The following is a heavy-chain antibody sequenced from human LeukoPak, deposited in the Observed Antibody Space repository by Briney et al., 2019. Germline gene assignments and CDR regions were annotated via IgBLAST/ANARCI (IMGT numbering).Heavy chain of an antibody. CDR3: ARVPIFGVVIMYNWFDP. D-gene: IGHD3-3*01. CDR2: IITIFGTA. Sequence: ASVKVSCKASGGTFSSYAISWVRQAPGQGLEWMGGIITIFGTANYAQKFQGRVTITADESTSTAYMELSSLRSEDTAVYYCARVPIFGVVIMYNWFDPWGQGTLVTVSS. V-gene: IGHV1-69*13. J-gene: IGHJ5*02. CDR1: GGTFSSYA.